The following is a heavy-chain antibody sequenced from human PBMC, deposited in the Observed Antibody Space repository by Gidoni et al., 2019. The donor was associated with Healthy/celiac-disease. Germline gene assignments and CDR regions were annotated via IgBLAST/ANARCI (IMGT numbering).Heavy chain of an antibody. CDR2: IIPIFGTA. J-gene: IGHJ6*02. V-gene: IGHV1-69*01. Sequence: QVQLVQSGAEVKQPGSSVKVSCKASGGTFSSYAISSVRQAPGQGLEWMGGIIPIFGTANYAQKFQGRVTITADESTSTAYMELSSLRSEDTAVYYCARLHLTLGAGERLGYYYYGMDVWGQGTTVTVSS. CDR3: ARLHLTLGAGERLGYYYYGMDV. CDR1: GGTFSSYA. D-gene: IGHD1-26*01.